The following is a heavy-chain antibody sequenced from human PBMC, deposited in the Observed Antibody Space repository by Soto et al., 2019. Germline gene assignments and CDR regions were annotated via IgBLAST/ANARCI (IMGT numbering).Heavy chain of an antibody. CDR2: ISGSGGST. CDR1: GFTFSSYA. CDR3: ATYKRLDRSPPDFHY. Sequence: GGSVRLSCVASGFTFSSYAMSWVRQAPGKGLEWVSAISGSGGSTYYADSVKGRFTISRDNSKNTLYLQMNSLRAEDTAIYYSATYKRLDRSPPDFHYPGQGTLVTVSS. D-gene: IGHD6-25*01. V-gene: IGHV3-23*01. J-gene: IGHJ4*02.